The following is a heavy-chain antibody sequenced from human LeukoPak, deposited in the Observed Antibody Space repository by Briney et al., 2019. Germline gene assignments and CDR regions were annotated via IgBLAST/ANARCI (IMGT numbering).Heavy chain of an antibody. Sequence: SETLSLTCTVSGGSISSSSYYWGWIRQPPGKGLEWIGSIYYSGYTYYNASVESRVTISVDTSKNQFSLKLSSVTAADTAVYYCARVLYCGGDCYSLRYYYYYYMDVWGKGTTVTVSS. J-gene: IGHJ6*03. CDR3: ARVLYCGGDCYSLRYYYYYYMDV. CDR2: IYYSGYT. CDR1: GGSISSSSYY. V-gene: IGHV4-39*01. D-gene: IGHD2-21*02.